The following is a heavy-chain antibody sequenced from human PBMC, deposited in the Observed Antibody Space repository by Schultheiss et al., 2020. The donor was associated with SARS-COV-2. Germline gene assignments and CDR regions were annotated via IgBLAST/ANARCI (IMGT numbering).Heavy chain of an antibody. Sequence: GGSLRLSCAASGFTFDDYAMHWVRQVPGKGLEWVAVISYDGSTKYYADSVKGRFTISRDNSKNTLYLQMNSLRAEDTAVYYCAKGDWGSYYNFWVPYGMDVWGQGTTVTVSS. CDR1: GFTFDDYA. CDR3: AKGDWGSYYNFWVPYGMDV. D-gene: IGHD3-10*01. CDR2: ISYDGSTK. J-gene: IGHJ6*02. V-gene: IGHV3-30-3*01.